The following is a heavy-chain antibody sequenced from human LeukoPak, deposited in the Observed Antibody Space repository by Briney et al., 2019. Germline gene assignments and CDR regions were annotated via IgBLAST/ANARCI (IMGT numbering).Heavy chain of an antibody. J-gene: IGHJ4*02. CDR2: TNQEGSEK. CDR3: ARDPKWLDY. CDR1: GFTISTYW. D-gene: IGHD5-12*01. Sequence: PGGSLRLSCAASGFTISTYWMSWVRQAPGKGLEWVANTNQEGSEKYYVDSVKGRFTISKDNAKNSLYLQMNSLRAEDTAVYYCARDPKWLDYWGQGTLVTVPS. V-gene: IGHV3-7*01.